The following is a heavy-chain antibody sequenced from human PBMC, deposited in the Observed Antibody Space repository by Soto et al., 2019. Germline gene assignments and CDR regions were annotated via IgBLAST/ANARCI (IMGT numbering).Heavy chain of an antibody. CDR3: ARDDGSGFFDY. J-gene: IGHJ4*02. CDR1: GGSITSYY. Sequence: QVQLQESGPGLVKPSKTLSLTCTVSGGSITSYYLNWIRQPPGKGLEWIGYIFYSGSTNYNPSLKSRVTISVDMSKNQFSLNLNSVTAADTAVYYCARDDGSGFFDYWGQGTLVTVSS. CDR2: IFYSGST. D-gene: IGHD6-19*01. V-gene: IGHV4-59*01.